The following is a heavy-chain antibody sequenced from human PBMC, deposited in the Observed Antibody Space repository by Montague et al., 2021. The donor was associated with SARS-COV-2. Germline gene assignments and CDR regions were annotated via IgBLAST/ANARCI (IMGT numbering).Heavy chain of an antibody. Sequence: SLRLSCAASGFTVSSNYMSWVRQAPGKGLEWVSLIYSSGRTSYADSVKGRFTMSGDNSKNTLYLQMNSLRAEDTAVYYCARDFGESCDHWGQGTLVTVSS. CDR3: ARDFGESCDH. D-gene: IGHD3-10*01. V-gene: IGHV3-53*01. CDR2: IYSSGRT. CDR1: GFTVSSNY. J-gene: IGHJ4*02.